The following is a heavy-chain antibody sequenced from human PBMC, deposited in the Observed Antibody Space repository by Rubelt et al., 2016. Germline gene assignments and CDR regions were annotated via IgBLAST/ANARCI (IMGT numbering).Heavy chain of an antibody. Sequence: QVQLVQSGAEVKKPGASVKVSCKASGYTFTSYGISWVRQAPGQVLEWMEWITPNSCGTNYSQKFQGRVTRTRETSSSTAYMGLSRLRSDDTAVDYCARVSAAKPSYGMDVWGQGTTVTVSS. CDR2: ITPNSCGT. V-gene: IGHV1-2*02. D-gene: IGHD6-13*01. CDR3: ARVSAAKPSYGMDV. CDR1: GYTFTSYG. J-gene: IGHJ6*02.